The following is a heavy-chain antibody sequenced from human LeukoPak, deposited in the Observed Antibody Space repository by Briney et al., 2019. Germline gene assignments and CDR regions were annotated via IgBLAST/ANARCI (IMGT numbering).Heavy chain of an antibody. J-gene: IGHJ3*02. V-gene: IGHV4-59*01. D-gene: IGHD3-22*01. CDR3: ARGRYYDSSGYYDAFDI. CDR2: IYYSGST. Sequence: PSETLSLTCTVSGGSISSYYWSWIRQPPGKGLEWIGYIYYSGSTNYNPSLKSRVTISVDTSKNQFSLKLSSVTAADTAVYYCARGRYYDSSGYYDAFDIWGQGQWSPSLQ. CDR1: GGSISSYY.